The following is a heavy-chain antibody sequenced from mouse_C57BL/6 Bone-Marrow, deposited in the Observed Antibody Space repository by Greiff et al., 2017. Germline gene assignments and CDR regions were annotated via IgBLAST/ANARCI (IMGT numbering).Heavy chain of an antibody. CDR2: IDPSDSET. D-gene: IGHD1-1*01. Sequence: VQLQQPGAELVRPGSSVKLSCKASGYTFTSYWMHWAKQRPIQGLEWIGNIDPSDSETHYNQKFKDKATCTVDKSSSTAYMQLSSLTSEDSAVYYGARGITTVVADYWGQGTTLTVSS. V-gene: IGHV1-52*01. J-gene: IGHJ2*01. CDR1: GYTFTSYW. CDR3: ARGITTVVADY.